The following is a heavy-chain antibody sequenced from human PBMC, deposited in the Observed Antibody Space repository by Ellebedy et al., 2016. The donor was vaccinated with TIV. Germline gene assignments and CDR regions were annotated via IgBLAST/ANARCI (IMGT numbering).Heavy chain of an antibody. CDR1: RDTFINYY. CDR3: ARCLREYSYGNLIYYYCMDV. Sequence: ASVKVSCKASRDTFINYYIDWVRQAPGQGLEWMGTISPSGGRTTYAEKMQGRVTITRDTSTNTVYVELSSLRSEDTAVYYCARCLREYSYGNLIYYYCMDVWGQGTTVTVSS. V-gene: IGHV1-46*04. CDR2: ISPSGGRT. D-gene: IGHD5-18*01. J-gene: IGHJ6*02.